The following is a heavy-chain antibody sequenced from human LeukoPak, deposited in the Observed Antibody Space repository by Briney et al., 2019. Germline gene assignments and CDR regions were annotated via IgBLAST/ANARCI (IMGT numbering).Heavy chain of an antibody. V-gene: IGHV3-30*18. CDR2: ISYDGSNK. Sequence: GGSLRLSCAASGFTFSSYGMHWVRQAPGKGLEWVAVISYDGSNKKYADSVKGRFTISRDNSKNTPYLQMNSLRAEDTAVYYCAKNPNWNDDVYIDYWGQGALVTVSP. CDR3: AKNPNWNDDVYIDY. CDR1: GFTFSSYG. J-gene: IGHJ4*02. D-gene: IGHD1-1*01.